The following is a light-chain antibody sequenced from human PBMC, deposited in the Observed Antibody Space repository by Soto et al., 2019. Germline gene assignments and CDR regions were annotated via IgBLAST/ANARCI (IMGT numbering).Light chain of an antibody. Sequence: EIVMTQSPATLSVSPGERATLSCRASQSVTNSYLAWYQQKPGQAPRLLIYGASTRATGIPARFSGSGSGTEFTLTISSLQSEDFAVYYCQQYSSWQLTFGGGTKVEIK. CDR1: QSVTNSY. CDR2: GAS. J-gene: IGKJ4*01. V-gene: IGKV3-15*01. CDR3: QQYSSWQLT.